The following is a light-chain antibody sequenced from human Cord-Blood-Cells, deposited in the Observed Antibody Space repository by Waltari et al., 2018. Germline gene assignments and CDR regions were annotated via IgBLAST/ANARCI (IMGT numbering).Light chain of an antibody. J-gene: IGLJ2*01. CDR3: CSYAGSSTYVV. CDR2: EVS. CDR1: SSDVASYNL. Sequence: QSALTQPASVSGSPGQSITISCTGTSSDVASYNLSPWYQQPPGKAPNLLIYEVSKRPAGVSNLFSGSKSGNTASLTISGLQAEDEADYYCCSYAGSSTYVVFGGGTKLTVL. V-gene: IGLV2-23*02.